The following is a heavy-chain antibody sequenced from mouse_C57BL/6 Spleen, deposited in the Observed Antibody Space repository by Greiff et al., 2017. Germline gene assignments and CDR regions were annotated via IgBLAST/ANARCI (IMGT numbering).Heavy chain of an antibody. Sequence: VQLKQSGAELVKPGASVKLSCTASGFNIKDYYMHWVKQRTEQGLEWIGRIDPEDGETKYAPKFPGKATITADTSSNTAYLQLSSLTSEDTAVYYCARDYDYDGFADWGQGTLVTVSA. J-gene: IGHJ3*01. CDR3: ARDYDYDGFAD. CDR2: IDPEDGET. D-gene: IGHD2-4*01. CDR1: GFNIKDYY. V-gene: IGHV14-2*01.